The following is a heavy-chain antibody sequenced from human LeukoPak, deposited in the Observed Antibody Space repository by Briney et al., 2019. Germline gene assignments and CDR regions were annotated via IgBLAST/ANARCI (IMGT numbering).Heavy chain of an antibody. V-gene: IGHV1-8*02. J-gene: IGHJ4*02. CDR3: ARDLVDNACDF. Sequence: ASVKVSCKASGYTFTSYDIIWLRQANGQGLEWMGWMNPNNGNTGYVQKLQGRLTMTRDTSISTAYMELSSLRSEDTAVYYCARDLVDNACDFWGQGTLVTVSS. CDR1: GYTFTSYD. D-gene: IGHD2-8*01. CDR2: MNPNNGNT.